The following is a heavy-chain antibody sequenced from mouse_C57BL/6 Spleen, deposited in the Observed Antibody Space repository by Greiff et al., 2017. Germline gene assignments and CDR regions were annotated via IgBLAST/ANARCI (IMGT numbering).Heavy chain of an antibody. CDR1: GYTFTSYW. CDR3: GRERDYDVAMDD. D-gene: IGHD2-4*01. J-gene: IGHJ4*01. Sequence: QVQLQQPGAELVKPGASVKLSCKASGYTFTSYWMHWVKQRPGQGLEWIGMIHPNSGSTNYNEKFKSKATLTVDKSSSTAYMQLSSLTSEDSAVYYCGRERDYDVAMDDWGQGTSVTVAS. V-gene: IGHV1-64*01. CDR2: IHPNSGST.